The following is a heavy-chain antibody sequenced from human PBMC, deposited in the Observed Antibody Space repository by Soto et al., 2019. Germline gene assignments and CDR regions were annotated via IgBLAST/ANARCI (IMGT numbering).Heavy chain of an antibody. Sequence: EVQLLESGGGLVQPGGSLRLSCAASGFTFSSYAMSWVRQAPGKGLEWVSAISGSGGSTYYADSVKGRFTISRDNSKNTLYLQMNSLRAEDTAVYYCAKDTHKWLVHRQAFDIWGQGTMVTVSS. D-gene: IGHD6-19*01. J-gene: IGHJ3*02. CDR3: AKDTHKWLVHRQAFDI. V-gene: IGHV3-23*01. CDR2: ISGSGGST. CDR1: GFTFSSYA.